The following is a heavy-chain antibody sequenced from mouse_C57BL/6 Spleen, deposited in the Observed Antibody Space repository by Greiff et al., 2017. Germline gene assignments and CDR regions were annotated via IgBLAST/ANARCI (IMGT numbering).Heavy chain of an antibody. CDR2: IYPGSGST. D-gene: IGHD1-1*01. CDR1: GYTFTSYW. CDR3: ARKGTTVVAPAY. J-gene: IGHJ3*01. V-gene: IGHV1-55*01. Sequence: VQLQQSGAELVKPGASVKMSCKASGYTFTSYWITWVKQRPGQGLEWIGDIYPGSGSTNYNEKFKSKATLTVDTSSSTAYMQLSSLTSEDSAVYYCARKGTTVVAPAYWGQGTLVTVSA.